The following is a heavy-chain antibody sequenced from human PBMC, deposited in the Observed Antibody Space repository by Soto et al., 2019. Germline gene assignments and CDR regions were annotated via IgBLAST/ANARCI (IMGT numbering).Heavy chain of an antibody. CDR1: GGTFSSYA. V-gene: IGHV1-69*12. CDR3: AQCLLGVNYYYGMDL. CDR2: IIPIFATA. D-gene: IGHD3-16*01. J-gene: IGHJ6*02. Sequence: QVQLVQSGAEVKKPGSSVKVSCKASGGTFSSYAINWVRQAPGQGLEWMGGIIPIFATADYAQKFQGRVTITADDATSTAYLELSRLRPEDTAVYYCAQCLLGVNYYYGMDLWGQGTTVTVSS.